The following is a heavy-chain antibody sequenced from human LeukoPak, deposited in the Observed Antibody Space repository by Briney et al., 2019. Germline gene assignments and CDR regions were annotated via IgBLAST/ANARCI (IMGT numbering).Heavy chain of an antibody. Sequence: SETLSLTCTVSGGSVSSGSYHWSWIRQPPGKGLEWIGYTHYSGNTYYNPSLKSRVTMSLDTSKKQFSLWLRSVTAADTAVYYCARVRGDYVNLFDPWGQGTLVTVSS. CDR2: THYSGNT. CDR3: ARVRGDYVNLFDP. J-gene: IGHJ5*02. CDR1: GGSVSSGSYH. D-gene: IGHD4-17*01. V-gene: IGHV4-61*01.